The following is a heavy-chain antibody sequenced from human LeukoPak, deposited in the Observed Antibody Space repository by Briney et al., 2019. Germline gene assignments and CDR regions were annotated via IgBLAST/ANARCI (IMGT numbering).Heavy chain of an antibody. CDR1: GFTFSSFE. CDR2: ISTSGSTI. Sequence: EGSLRLSCAASGFTFSSFEMNWVRQAPGKGLERVSYISTSGSTIYYADSVKGRFTFSRDNAKNSLYLQMNSLRAEDTAVYYCARGYYYGMDVWGQGTTVTVSS. V-gene: IGHV3-48*03. J-gene: IGHJ6*02. CDR3: ARGYYYGMDV.